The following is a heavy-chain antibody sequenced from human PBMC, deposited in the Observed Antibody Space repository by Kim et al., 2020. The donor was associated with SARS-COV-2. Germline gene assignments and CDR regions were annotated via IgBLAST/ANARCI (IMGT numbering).Heavy chain of an antibody. D-gene: IGHD3-3*01. CDR1: GFTFSSYG. Sequence: GGSLRLSCAASGFTFSSYGMHWVRQAPGKGLEWVAVISYDGSNKYYADSVKGRFTISRDNSKNTLYLQMNSLRAEDTAVYYCAKDGSPYDFWSGYPTPHYYYGMDVWGQGTTVTVSS. CDR3: AKDGSPYDFWSGYPTPHYYYGMDV. V-gene: IGHV3-30*18. CDR2: ISYDGSNK. J-gene: IGHJ6*02.